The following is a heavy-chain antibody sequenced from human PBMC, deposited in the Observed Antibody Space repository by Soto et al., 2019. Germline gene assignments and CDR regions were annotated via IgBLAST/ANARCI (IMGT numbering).Heavy chain of an antibody. Sequence: QVHLVQSGAEVKKPGASVKVSCKGSGFTCTSYGFTWVRQAPGQGLEWMGWISANNGQTDYGRQLQGRVTMTTDTSTSTAYMELRRLRSDDTAVYYCARDVGVDMVTTSPGAAAGSRDSCGQGTQVTVSS. J-gene: IGHJ4*02. CDR1: GFTCTSYG. V-gene: IGHV1-18*01. D-gene: IGHD5-12*01. CDR3: ARDVGVDMVTTSPGAAAGSRDS. CDR2: ISANNGQT.